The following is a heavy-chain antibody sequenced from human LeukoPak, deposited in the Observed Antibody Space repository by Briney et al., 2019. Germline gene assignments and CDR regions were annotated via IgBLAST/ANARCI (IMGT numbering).Heavy chain of an antibody. D-gene: IGHD5-18*01. V-gene: IGHV3-21*01. CDR3: ASGPTAMVTSDAFDI. CDR2: ISSSSSYI. Sequence: GGSLRLSCAASGFTFSSYSMNWVRQAPGKGLEWVSSISSSSSYIYYADSVKGRFTISRDNAKNSLYLQINSLRAEDTAVYYCASGPTAMVTSDAFDIWGQGTMVTVSS. CDR1: GFTFSSYS. J-gene: IGHJ3*02.